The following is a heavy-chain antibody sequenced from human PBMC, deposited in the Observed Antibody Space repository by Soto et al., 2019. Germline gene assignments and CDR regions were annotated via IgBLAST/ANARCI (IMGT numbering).Heavy chain of an antibody. J-gene: IGHJ6*01. CDR3: ARKDSFGDYYYYGMDV. D-gene: IGHD5-18*01. CDR2: IDPSDSYT. Sequence: VESLTIWCKVSGYSFTSYWISWVLQMPGKGLEWMGRIDPSDSYTNYSPSFQGHVTISADKSISTAYLQWSSLKASDTAMYYCARKDSFGDYYYYGMDVWGQGTTVTVSS. V-gene: IGHV5-10-1*01. CDR1: GYSFTSYW.